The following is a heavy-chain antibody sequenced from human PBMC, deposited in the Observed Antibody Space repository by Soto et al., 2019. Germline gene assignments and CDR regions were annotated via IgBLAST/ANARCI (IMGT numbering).Heavy chain of an antibody. CDR3: ARDLRHRDPGGMDV. V-gene: IGHV3-33*01. Sequence: GGSLRLSCAASGFTFSSYGMHWVRQAPGKGLEWVAVIWYDGSNKYYADSVKGRFTISRDNSKNTLYLQMNSLRAEDTAVYYCARDLRHRDPGGMDVWGQGTTVTVSS. CDR2: IWYDGSNK. D-gene: IGHD7-27*01. J-gene: IGHJ6*02. CDR1: GFTFSSYG.